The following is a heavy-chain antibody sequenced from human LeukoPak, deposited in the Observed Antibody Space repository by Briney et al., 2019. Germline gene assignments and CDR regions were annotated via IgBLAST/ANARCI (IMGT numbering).Heavy chain of an antibody. V-gene: IGHV3-23*01. J-gene: IGHJ4*02. D-gene: IGHD5-24*01. CDR1: GFTFSSYA. CDR3: AARPVRDLGPLDF. Sequence: GGSLRLSCAASGFTFSSYAMSWVRQAPGKGLEWVSAISGSGGSTYYADSVKGRFTISRDNSKNTLYLQMNSLRAEDTAVYYCAARPVRDLGPLDFWGQGTLVTVSS. CDR2: ISGSGGST.